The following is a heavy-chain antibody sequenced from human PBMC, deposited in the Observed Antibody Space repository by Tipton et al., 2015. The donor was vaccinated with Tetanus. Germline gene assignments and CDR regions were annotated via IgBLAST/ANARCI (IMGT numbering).Heavy chain of an antibody. V-gene: IGHV1-8*01. J-gene: IGHJ4*02. D-gene: IGHD6-13*01. CDR3: AAPLFRSAAGKAD. CDR1: GYSFTSYD. Sequence: QSGPEVKKPGASVKVSCKASGYSFTSYDINWVRQATGQGLEWMGWMSPNSGNTGYAQNFQGRVTMTRNTSISTAYMELSSLRSEDTAVYYCAAPLFRSAAGKADWGQGTLLTVSS. CDR2: MSPNSGNT.